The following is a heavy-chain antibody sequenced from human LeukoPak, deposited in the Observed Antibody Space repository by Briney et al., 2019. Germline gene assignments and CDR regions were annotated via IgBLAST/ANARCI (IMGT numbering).Heavy chain of an antibody. J-gene: IGHJ4*02. V-gene: IGHV3-73*01. CDR3: TRPTYYFGSGSLLKPADS. CDR2: IGSTTTNYAT. Sequence: GGSLRLSCAASGFTFSGSAMHWVRQASGKGLEGVGRIGSTTTNYATAYAASVKGRFTISRDDSENTAYLQMNSLKTDDPAVYYCTRPTYYFGSGSLLKPADSWGQGTLVTVSS. D-gene: IGHD3-10*01. CDR1: GFTFSGSA.